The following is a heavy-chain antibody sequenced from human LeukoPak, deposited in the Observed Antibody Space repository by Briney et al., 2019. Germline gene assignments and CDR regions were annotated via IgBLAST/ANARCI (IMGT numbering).Heavy chain of an antibody. Sequence: GGSLRLSCAASGLTFSNYVMNWVRQAPGKGLEWVSGISAGGGGTFYADSVKGRFTIFIDNSKNMLYLQMNSLRAEDTAVYYCAKYCSGGNCYSGLYWGQGTLVTVSS. CDR2: ISAGGGGT. CDR3: AKYCSGGNCYSGLY. J-gene: IGHJ4*02. D-gene: IGHD2-15*01. CDR1: GLTFSNYV. V-gene: IGHV3-23*01.